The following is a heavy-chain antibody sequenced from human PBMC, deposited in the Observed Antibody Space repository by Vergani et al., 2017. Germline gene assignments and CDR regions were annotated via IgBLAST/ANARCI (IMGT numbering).Heavy chain of an antibody. CDR3: ATGSGPLDI. D-gene: IGHD3/OR15-3a*01. J-gene: IGHJ4*02. CDR1: GSPISYWF. V-gene: IGHV4-4*07. CDR2: LCPSGIT. Sequence: QVQMQESGPGLVKTSETLSLTCSASGSPISYWFWRWLRQPAGKGLEWIGRLCPSGITNYKPSLKNRVTMSIDTCKNQFSLKLTSVTAADTAVYYCATGSGPLDIWGQGTLVTVSS.